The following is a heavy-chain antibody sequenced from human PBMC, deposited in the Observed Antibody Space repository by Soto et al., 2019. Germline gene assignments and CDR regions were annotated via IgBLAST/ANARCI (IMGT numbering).Heavy chain of an antibody. J-gene: IGHJ4*02. CDR3: ARLRQGSAIDY. CDR2: INHSGST. V-gene: IGHV4-34*01. Sequence: SETLSLTCAVYGGSFSGYCWSWIRQPPGKGLEWIGEINHSGSTNYNPSLKSRVTISVDTSKNQFSLKLSSVTAADTAVYYCARLRQGSAIDYWGQGTLVTVSS. D-gene: IGHD6-19*01. CDR1: GGSFSGYC.